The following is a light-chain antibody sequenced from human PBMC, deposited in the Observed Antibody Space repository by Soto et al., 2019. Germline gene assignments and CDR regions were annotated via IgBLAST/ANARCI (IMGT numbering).Light chain of an antibody. Sequence: DIQMTQSPSTLSASVGDTVTITCRVSQSISRWLAWYQQTPGKAPKILXSDASILENGVPSRFSGTGSGTELTLTISNLQPDDFATYFCQQYNSFSMITFGQGTRLEIK. CDR2: DAS. CDR1: QSISRW. J-gene: IGKJ5*01. V-gene: IGKV1-5*01. CDR3: QQYNSFSMIT.